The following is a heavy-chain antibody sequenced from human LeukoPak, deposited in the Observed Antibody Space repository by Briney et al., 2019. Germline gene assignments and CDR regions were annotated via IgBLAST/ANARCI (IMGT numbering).Heavy chain of an antibody. CDR2: IYYSGST. D-gene: IGHD2/OR15-2a*01. CDR1: GDSIRRYY. CDR3: ARHKWDNSLDY. V-gene: IGHV4-59*08. J-gene: IGHJ4*02. Sequence: SETLSLTCTVSGDSIRRYYWSWIRQPPGKGLEWIGNIYYSGSTNYNPSLKSRVTISVDTSKNQFSLKLSSVTAADTAVYYCARHKWDNSLDYWGQGILVTVS.